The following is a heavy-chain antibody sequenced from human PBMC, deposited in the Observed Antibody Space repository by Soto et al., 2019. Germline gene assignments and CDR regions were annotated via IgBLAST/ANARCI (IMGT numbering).Heavy chain of an antibody. CDR1: GGTFSSYA. CDR2: IIPIFGTA. Sequence: QVQLVQSGAEVKKPGSSVKVSCKASGGTFSSYAISWVRQAPGQGLEWMGGIIPIFGTANYAQKFQGRVTITADESTSTAYMELGSLRSEDTAVYYCARGNYYDSSGYYYGTYYFDYWGQGTLVTVSS. V-gene: IGHV1-69*12. CDR3: ARGNYYDSSGYYYGTYYFDY. D-gene: IGHD3-22*01. J-gene: IGHJ4*02.